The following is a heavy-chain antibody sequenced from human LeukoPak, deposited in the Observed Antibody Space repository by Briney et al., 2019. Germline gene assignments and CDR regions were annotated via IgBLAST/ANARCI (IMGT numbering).Heavy chain of an antibody. D-gene: IGHD1-26*01. J-gene: IGHJ4*02. V-gene: IGHV1-2*02. CDR1: GYTFTDYY. CDR3: TRDDIVGARDFDY. Sequence: PWASVKVSCKASGYTFTDYYIHWMRQAPGQGLEWMGWINPNSGDTKSAQKLQGRLTMTRDTSITTAYMDLSRLTSDDTAVYYCTRDDIVGARDFDYWGQGTLVTVSS. CDR2: INPNSGDT.